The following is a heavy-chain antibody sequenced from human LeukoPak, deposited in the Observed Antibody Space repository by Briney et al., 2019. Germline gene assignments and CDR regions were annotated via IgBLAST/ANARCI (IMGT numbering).Heavy chain of an antibody. V-gene: IGHV4-39*07. CDR2: MYSSGST. CDR3: ARGPPDCSSTSCYAYDAFDI. Sequence: SETLSLTCTVSGGSISITSYYWGWIRQPPGKGLEWIGSMYSSGSTYYNPSLKSRVTISVDTSKNQFSLKLSSVTAADTAVYYCARGPPDCSSTSCYAYDAFDIWGQGTMVTVSS. D-gene: IGHD2-2*01. CDR1: GGSISITSYY. J-gene: IGHJ3*02.